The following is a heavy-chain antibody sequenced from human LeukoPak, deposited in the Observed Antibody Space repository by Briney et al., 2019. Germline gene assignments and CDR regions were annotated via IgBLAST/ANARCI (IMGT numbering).Heavy chain of an antibody. D-gene: IGHD1-26*01. CDR1: GHSIRSGSY. V-gene: IGHV4-38-2*01. Sequence: SETLSLTCDVSGHSIRSGSYWGWIWQPPGKGLEWIGSIYHSGNTYYNSSLKSRLIISVDTSKNQISLKLSSVAAADTAIYYFARGRGGSGDRVIFDIWGQGTLVTISS. CDR2: IYHSGNT. CDR3: ARGRGGSGDRVIFDI. J-gene: IGHJ4*02.